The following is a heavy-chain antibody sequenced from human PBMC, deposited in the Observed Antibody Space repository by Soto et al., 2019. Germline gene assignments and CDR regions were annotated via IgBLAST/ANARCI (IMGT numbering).Heavy chain of an antibody. CDR3: ARDCTSTTCYLYYYGMDV. CDR2: IYHSGST. D-gene: IGHD2-2*01. CDR1: GYSISSGYY. Sequence: ETLSLTCAVSGYSISSGYYWGWIRQPPGKGLEWIGSIYHSGSTYYNPSLKSRVTISVDTSKNQFSLKLSSVTAADTAVYYCARDCTSTTCYLYYYGMDVWGQGTTVTVSS. J-gene: IGHJ6*02. V-gene: IGHV4-38-2*01.